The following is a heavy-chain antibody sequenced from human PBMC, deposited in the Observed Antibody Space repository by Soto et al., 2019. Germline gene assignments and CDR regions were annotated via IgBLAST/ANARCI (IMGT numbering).Heavy chain of an antibody. J-gene: IGHJ4*02. CDR2: ISAYNVNT. CDR1: GYTFNKYS. D-gene: IGHD4-17*01. Sequence: QVQLVQSGAEVKKPGASVKVSCKASGYTFNKYSITWVRQAPGQGLEWMGWISAYNVNTNFAQKVQGRVTMATDTSRSTAYRELRSLRSDDTAVYYCARGHGDYVGDFDYWGQGTLVTVSS. V-gene: IGHV1-18*01. CDR3: ARGHGDYVGDFDY.